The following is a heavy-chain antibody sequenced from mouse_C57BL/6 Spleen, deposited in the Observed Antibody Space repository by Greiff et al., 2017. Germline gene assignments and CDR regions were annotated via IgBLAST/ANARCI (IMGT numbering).Heavy chain of an antibody. Sequence: VQLQQSGAELARPGASVKLSCKASGYTFTSYGISWVKQRTGQGLEWIGEIYPRSGNTYYNEKFKGKATLTADKSSSTAYMELRSLTSEDSAVLFCARSFTTVVAGRFAYWGQGTLVTVSA. V-gene: IGHV1-81*01. D-gene: IGHD1-1*01. CDR1: GYTFTSYG. J-gene: IGHJ3*01. CDR2: IYPRSGNT. CDR3: ARSFTTVVAGRFAY.